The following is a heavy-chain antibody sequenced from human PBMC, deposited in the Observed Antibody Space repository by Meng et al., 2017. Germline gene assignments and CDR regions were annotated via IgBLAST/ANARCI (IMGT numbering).Heavy chain of an antibody. CDR3: ARRRRFIAAERSTEIDY. Sequence: GSLRPSCAVYGGSFSGYYWSWIRQPPGKGLEWIGEINHSGSTNYNPSLKSRVTISVDTSKNQFSLKLSSVTAADTAVYYCARRRRFIAAERSTEIDYWGQGTLVTVSS. CDR1: GGSFSGYY. D-gene: IGHD6-13*01. CDR2: INHSGST. J-gene: IGHJ4*02. V-gene: IGHV4-34*01.